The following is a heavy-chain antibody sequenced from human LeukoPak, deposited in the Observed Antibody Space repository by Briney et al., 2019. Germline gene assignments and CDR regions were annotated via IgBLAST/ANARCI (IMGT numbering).Heavy chain of an antibody. CDR2: IYHSGST. V-gene: IGHV4-38-2*01. CDR1: GYSINSGYY. CDR3: ARALSYYYGSGSYYHDY. D-gene: IGHD3-10*01. Sequence: PSETLSLTCAVSGYSINSGYYWGWIRQPPGKGLEWIGSIYHSGSTYYNPSLKSRVTISVDTSKNQFSLKLSSVTAADTAVYYCARALSYYYGSGSYYHDYWGQGALVAVSS. J-gene: IGHJ4*02.